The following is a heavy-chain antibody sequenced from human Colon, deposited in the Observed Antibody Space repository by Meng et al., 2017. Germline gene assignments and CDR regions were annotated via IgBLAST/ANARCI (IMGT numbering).Heavy chain of an antibody. Sequence: GESLKISCAASGFTFSSYGMHWVRQAPGKGLEWVAVISSDGSDKYYADSVKGRFTISRDNSKNTLYLQMNSLRAEDTAVYYCATPIVGVTIDNYWGQGTRVTVSS. CDR3: ATPIVGVTIDNY. D-gene: IGHD1-26*01. CDR1: GFTFSSYG. CDR2: ISSDGSDK. V-gene: IGHV3-30*05. J-gene: IGHJ4*02.